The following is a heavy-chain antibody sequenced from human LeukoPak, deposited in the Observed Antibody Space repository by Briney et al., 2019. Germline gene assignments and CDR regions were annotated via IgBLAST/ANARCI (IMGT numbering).Heavy chain of an antibody. D-gene: IGHD1-14*01. Sequence: KSSETLSLTCTVSGGSISSGSYYWGWIRQPPGKGLEWIGSISHSGSAYYKPSLKSRVTISVDTSKNQFSLKLRSVTAADTAVYYCARVTSRLGWFDPWGQGTLVTVSS. CDR2: ISHSGSA. CDR1: GGSISSGSYY. V-gene: IGHV4-39*07. CDR3: ARVTSRLGWFDP. J-gene: IGHJ5*02.